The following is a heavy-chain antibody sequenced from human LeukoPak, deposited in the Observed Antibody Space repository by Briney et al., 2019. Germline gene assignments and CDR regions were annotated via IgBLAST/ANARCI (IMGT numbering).Heavy chain of an antibody. Sequence: PGGSLRLSCAASGFTFSIYSMSWVRQAPGKGLEWVADIKQDGSEKYYVDSVKGRFTISRDNAKNSLYLQMNSLRAEDTAVYYCAREYYDFWSGYPLDYWGQGTLVTVSS. CDR3: AREYYDFWSGYPLDY. D-gene: IGHD3-3*01. CDR1: GFTFSIYS. J-gene: IGHJ4*02. CDR2: IKQDGSEK. V-gene: IGHV3-7*01.